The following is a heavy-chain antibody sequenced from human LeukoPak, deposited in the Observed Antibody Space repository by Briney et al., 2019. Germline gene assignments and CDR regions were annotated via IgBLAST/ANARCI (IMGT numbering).Heavy chain of an antibody. Sequence: GGSLRLSCAASGFTFSSYAMSWVRQAPGKGLDWVSAITSGGSTYYADSVKGRFTISRDNSKNTLYVQMNSLRAEDTAVYYCAKDRWSSPPYNWFDPWGQGTLVTVSS. V-gene: IGHV3-23*01. CDR1: GFTFSSYA. CDR3: AKDRWSSPPYNWFDP. D-gene: IGHD3-3*01. CDR2: ITSGGST. J-gene: IGHJ5*02.